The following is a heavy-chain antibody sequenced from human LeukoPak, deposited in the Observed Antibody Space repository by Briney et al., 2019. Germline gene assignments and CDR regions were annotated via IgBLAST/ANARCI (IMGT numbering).Heavy chain of an antibody. CDR2: IYPGDSDT. J-gene: IGHJ3*01. D-gene: IGHD1-26*01. Sequence: GDSLKISCKASGYSFTTYWIGWVRQMSGKGLEWMGLIYPGDSDTRYGPSFQGQVTISADRSISTAYLQWNSLKASDTAIYFCARQPHRAGGPLRSFDVWGQGTMVTVSS. V-gene: IGHV5-51*01. CDR3: ARQPHRAGGPLRSFDV. CDR1: GYSFTTYW.